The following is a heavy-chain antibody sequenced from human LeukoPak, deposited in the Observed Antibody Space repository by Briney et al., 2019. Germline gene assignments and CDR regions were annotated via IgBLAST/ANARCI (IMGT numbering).Heavy chain of an antibody. CDR3: ARDGGLLPDN. V-gene: IGHV3-74*01. Sequence: GGSLRLSCAASGFPFSTYSMHWVRQPPGKGPVWVSRISPDGSSKSYADSVKGRFIISRDNAKNTLSLQMTSLTAEDTAVYYCARDGGLLPDNWGKGTLVTVSS. CDR1: GFPFSTYS. CDR2: ISPDGSSK. D-gene: IGHD1-14*01. J-gene: IGHJ4*02.